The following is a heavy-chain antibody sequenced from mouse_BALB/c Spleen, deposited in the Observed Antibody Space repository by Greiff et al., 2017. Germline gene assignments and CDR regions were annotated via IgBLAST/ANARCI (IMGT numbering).Heavy chain of an antibody. Sequence: VQLQESGAELMKPGASVKISCKATGYTFSSYWIAWVKQRPGHGLEWIGEILPGSGSTNYNEKFKGKATFTADTSSNTAYMQLSSLTSEDSAVYYCARHYGNYWFAYWGQGTLVTVSA. J-gene: IGHJ3*01. CDR2: ILPGSGST. CDR3: ARHYGNYWFAY. V-gene: IGHV1-9*01. CDR1: GYTFSSYW. D-gene: IGHD2-1*01.